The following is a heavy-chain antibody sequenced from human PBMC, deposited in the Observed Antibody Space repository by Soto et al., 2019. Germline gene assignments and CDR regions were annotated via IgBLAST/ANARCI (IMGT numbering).Heavy chain of an antibody. V-gene: IGHV3-30-3*01. CDR2: ISYDGSNK. CDR3: ARDIGYDSSGYYSP. J-gene: IGHJ4*02. CDR1: GFTFSGYA. D-gene: IGHD3-22*01. Sequence: GGSLRLSCAASGFTFSGYAMHWVRQAPGKGLEWVAVISYDGSNKYYADSVKGRFTISRDNSKNTLYLQMNSLRAEDTAVYYCARDIGYDSSGYYSPWGQGTLVTVSS.